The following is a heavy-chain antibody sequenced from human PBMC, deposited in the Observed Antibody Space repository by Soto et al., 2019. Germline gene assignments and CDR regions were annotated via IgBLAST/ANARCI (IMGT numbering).Heavy chain of an antibody. D-gene: IGHD3-22*01. V-gene: IGHV3-48*02. J-gene: IGHJ4*02. CDR1: GFTFSSYS. CDR3: ARGNTYYYEIAYYFDY. Sequence: EVQLVESGGGLVQPGGSLRLSCAASGFTFSSYSMNWVRQAPGKGLEWVSYISSSSSTIYYADSVKGRFTISRDNAKNSLYLQMNSLRDEDTAVYYCARGNTYYYEIAYYFDYWGQGTLVTVSS. CDR2: ISSSSSTI.